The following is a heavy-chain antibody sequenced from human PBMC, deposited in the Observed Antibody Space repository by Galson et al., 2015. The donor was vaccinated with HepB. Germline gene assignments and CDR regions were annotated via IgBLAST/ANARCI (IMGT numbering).Heavy chain of an antibody. D-gene: IGHD1-26*01. J-gene: IGHJ4*02. Sequence: SLRLSCAASGFTFSSYGMHWVRQAPGKGLEWVAVIWYDGSNKYYADSVKGRFTISRGNSKNTLYLQMNSLRAEDTAVYYCAREESYSGSYSVYWGQGTLVTVSS. V-gene: IGHV3-33*08. CDR1: GFTFSSYG. CDR3: AREESYSGSYSVY. CDR2: IWYDGSNK.